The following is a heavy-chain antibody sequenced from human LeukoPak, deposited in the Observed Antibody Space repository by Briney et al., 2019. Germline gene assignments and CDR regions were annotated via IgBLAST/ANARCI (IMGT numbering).Heavy chain of an antibody. D-gene: IGHD3-22*01. Sequence: GGSLRLSCAASGFPFSNHWMHWVRQVPGKGLAWVSRIDGGGSSTSYVDSVKGRFYISRDNGKSTLYLQMNSLRVEDTAIYYCARGPGSSGGAYVGDYWGHGVLVTVSS. CDR3: ARGPGSSGGAYVGDY. V-gene: IGHV3-74*01. J-gene: IGHJ4*01. CDR2: IDGGGSST. CDR1: GFPFSNHW.